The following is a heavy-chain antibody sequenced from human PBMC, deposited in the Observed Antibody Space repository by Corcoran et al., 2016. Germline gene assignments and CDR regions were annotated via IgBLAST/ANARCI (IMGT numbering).Heavy chain of an antibody. V-gene: IGHV3-30*18. CDR1: GFTFSSYG. Sequence: QVQLVESGGGVVQPGRSLRLSCAASGFTFSSYGMHWVRQAPGKGLEWVAVISYDGSNKYYADSVKGRFTISRDNSKNTLYLQMNSLRAEDTAVYYCAKYGMVGDSSGWPGDYWGQGTLVTVSS. CDR3: AKYGMVGDSSGWPGDY. CDR2: ISYDGSNK. J-gene: IGHJ4*02. D-gene: IGHD6-19*01.